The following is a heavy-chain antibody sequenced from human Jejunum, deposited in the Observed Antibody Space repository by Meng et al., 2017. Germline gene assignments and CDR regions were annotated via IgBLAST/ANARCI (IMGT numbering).Heavy chain of an antibody. J-gene: IGHJ4*02. CDR1: GYSFSNYG. D-gene: IGHD1-26*01. CDR3: ARVSVGATSGEY. CDR2: IIVYNGGT. V-gene: IGHV1-18*01. Sequence: ASVKVSCKASGYSFSNYGISWVRQAPGQGLEWLGWIIVYNGGTNYAQKVQDRVTMTTDTSTSTAYMELGSLRSDDTALYYCARVSVGATSGEYWGQGTLVTVSS.